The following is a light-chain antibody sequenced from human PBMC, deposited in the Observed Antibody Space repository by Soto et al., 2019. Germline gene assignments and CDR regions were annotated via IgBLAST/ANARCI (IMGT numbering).Light chain of an antibody. CDR1: SSNIGNNA. V-gene: IGLV1-36*01. CDR3: AAWEDSLHAYL. CDR2: YDD. J-gene: IGLJ1*01. Sequence: QSVLTQPPSVSEAPRQRVTISCSGSSSNIGNNAVNWYQQLPGKAPKLLIYYDDLLPSGVSDRFSGSKSGTSASLAISGLQSEFEADYYCAAWEDSLHAYLFGTGSKVTVL.